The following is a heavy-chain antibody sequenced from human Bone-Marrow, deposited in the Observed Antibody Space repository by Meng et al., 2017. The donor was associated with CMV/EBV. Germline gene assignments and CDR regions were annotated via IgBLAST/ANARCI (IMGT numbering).Heavy chain of an antibody. CDR2: IYYSGST. Sequence: SETLSLTCTVSGGSISSYYWSWIRQPPGKGLEWIGYIYYSGSTKYNPSLRSRVTISVDTSKNQFSLKLSSVTAADTAVYYCARFLRGANWGQGTLVTVSS. V-gene: IGHV4-59*12. D-gene: IGHD3-10*01. CDR3: ARFLRGAN. CDR1: GGSISSYY. J-gene: IGHJ4*02.